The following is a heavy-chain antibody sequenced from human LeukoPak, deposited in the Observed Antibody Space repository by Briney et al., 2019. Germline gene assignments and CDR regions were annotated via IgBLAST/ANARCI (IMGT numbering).Heavy chain of an antibody. Sequence: PSETLSLTCAVYGGSFSGYYWSWIRQPPGKGLEWIGEINHSGSTNYNPSLKSRVTISVDTSKNQFSLKLSSVTAADTAVYYCARRSRHCSSTSCYAYYYYYYMDVWGKGTTVTISS. V-gene: IGHV4-34*01. J-gene: IGHJ6*03. CDR3: ARRSRHCSSTSCYAYYYYYYMDV. D-gene: IGHD2-2*01. CDR2: INHSGST. CDR1: GGSFSGYY.